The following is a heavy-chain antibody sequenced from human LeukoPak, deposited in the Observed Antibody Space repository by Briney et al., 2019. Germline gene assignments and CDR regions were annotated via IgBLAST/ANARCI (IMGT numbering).Heavy chain of an antibody. V-gene: IGHV4-39*01. J-gene: IGHJ4*02. CDR2: IYYSGST. D-gene: IGHD6-19*01. Sequence: SETLSLTCTVSGGSISSSSYHWGWIRQPPGKGLEWIGSIYYSGSTYYNPSLKSRVTISVDTSKNQFSLKLSSVTAADTAVYYCARRGYSSGWYYFDYWGQGTLVTVSS. CDR1: GGSISSSSYH. CDR3: ARRGYSSGWYYFDY.